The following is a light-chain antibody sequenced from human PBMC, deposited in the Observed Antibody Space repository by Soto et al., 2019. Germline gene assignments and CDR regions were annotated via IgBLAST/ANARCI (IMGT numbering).Light chain of an antibody. V-gene: IGKV3-20*01. CDR2: GAS. Sequence: EIVLTQSAGTLSLSPGERATLSCRASQSVSGNKLAWYQQKPGQAPRLLIYGASSRATGIPDRFSGSGSGTEFTLSISRLEPVDLAVYYCQQYDSAPRTFGQGTKVEIK. CDR1: QSVSGNK. J-gene: IGKJ1*01. CDR3: QQYDSAPRT.